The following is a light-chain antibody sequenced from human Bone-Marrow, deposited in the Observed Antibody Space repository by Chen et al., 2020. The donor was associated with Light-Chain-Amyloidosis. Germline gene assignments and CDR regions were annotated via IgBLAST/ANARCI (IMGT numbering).Light chain of an antibody. V-gene: IGLV3-21*01. CDR3: QVWESSSDHVV. CDR2: YDS. Sequence: SYVLTQPHSVSVAPGKTARITFGGNHIGSKTVHWYQQKPGQAPVLVIYYDSDRTSGIPERFSGSKAGNTGTLTISRVGAVDEADYYCQVWESSSDHVVFGGGTKLTVL. CDR1: HIGSKT. J-gene: IGLJ2*01.